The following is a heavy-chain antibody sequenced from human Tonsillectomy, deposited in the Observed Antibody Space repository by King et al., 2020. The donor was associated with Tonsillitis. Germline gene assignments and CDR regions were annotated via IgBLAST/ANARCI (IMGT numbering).Heavy chain of an antibody. CDR3: AGDDPAVAGTVFHY. J-gene: IGHJ4*02. CDR1: GDSISSGSSY. Sequence: VQLQESGPGLVKPSQTLSLTCTVSGDSISSGSSYWSWIRQPAGKGLEWIGRSYTSGSTNYNPSLKSRVTMSVDTAKNQFSLKLSSVTAADTAVYYCAGDDPAVAGTVFHYWGPGTLVTVSS. D-gene: IGHD6-19*01. V-gene: IGHV4-61*02. CDR2: SYTSGST.